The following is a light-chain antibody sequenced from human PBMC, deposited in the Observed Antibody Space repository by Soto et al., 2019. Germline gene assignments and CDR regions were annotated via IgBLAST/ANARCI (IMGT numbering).Light chain of an antibody. V-gene: IGKV3-20*01. CDR2: GAS. J-gene: IGKJ4*01. CDR3: QQYGSSPLT. CDR1: QSVSSSY. Sequence: EIVLTQSPGTLSLSPGERATLSCRASQSVSSSYLAWYQQKPGQAPRLLIYGASSRATGIPDRFSGSGSGTDFTLTISRLEPEEFAVYDCQQYGSSPLTVGGVTKVEIK.